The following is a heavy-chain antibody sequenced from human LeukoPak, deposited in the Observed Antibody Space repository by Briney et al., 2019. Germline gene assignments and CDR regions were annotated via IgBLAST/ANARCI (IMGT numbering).Heavy chain of an antibody. Sequence: ASVKVSCKVSGYTLTELSMHWARQAPGKGLEWMGGFDPEDGETIYAQKFQGRVTMTEDTSTDTAYMELSSLRSEDTAVYYCATDQHGRGGMDVWGQGTTVTVSS. V-gene: IGHV1-24*01. J-gene: IGHJ6*02. D-gene: IGHD3-10*02. CDR3: ATDQHGRGGMDV. CDR1: GYTLTELS. CDR2: FDPEDGET.